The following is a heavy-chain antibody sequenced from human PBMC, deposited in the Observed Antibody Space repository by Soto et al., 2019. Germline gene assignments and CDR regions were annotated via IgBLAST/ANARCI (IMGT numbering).Heavy chain of an antibody. CDR2: ISGSGGST. J-gene: IGHJ6*02. CDR3: AKRDYYGSGTYYYYGMDV. D-gene: IGHD3-10*01. CDR1: GFTFSSYA. Sequence: PGGSLRLSCAASGFTFSSYAMSWVRQAPGKGLEWVSAISGSGGSTYYADSVKGRFTISRDNSKNTLYLQMNSLRAEDTAVYYYAKRDYYGSGTYYYYGMDVWGQGTTVTVSS. V-gene: IGHV3-23*01.